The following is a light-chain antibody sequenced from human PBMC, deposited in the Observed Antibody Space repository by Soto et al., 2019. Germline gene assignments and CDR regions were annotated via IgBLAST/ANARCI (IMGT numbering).Light chain of an antibody. CDR1: SSDVGGYNY. Sequence: QSALTQPRSVSGSPGQSVTISCTGTSSDVGGYNYVSWYQQYPGKAPKLMVSDVTKRPSGVPDRFSGSKSGNTASLTSSGLLAEDEADYCCCSYAGSYTYVFGTGTKLAVL. CDR2: DVT. CDR3: CSYAGSYTYV. V-gene: IGLV2-11*01. J-gene: IGLJ1*01.